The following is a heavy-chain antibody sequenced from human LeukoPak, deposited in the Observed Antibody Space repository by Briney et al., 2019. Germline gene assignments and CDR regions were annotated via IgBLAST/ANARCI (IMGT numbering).Heavy chain of an antibody. CDR2: IKSKTDGGTT. D-gene: IGHD2-2*01. Sequence: GGSLRLSCAASGFTFSNAWMSWVRQAPGKGLEWVGRIKSKTDGGTTDYAAPVKGRFTISRGDSKNTLYLQMNSLKTEDTAVYFCAKVRYCTSTTCQDYFDYWGQGTLVTVSS. CDR1: GFTFSNAW. J-gene: IGHJ4*02. CDR3: AKVRYCTSTTCQDYFDY. V-gene: IGHV3-15*01.